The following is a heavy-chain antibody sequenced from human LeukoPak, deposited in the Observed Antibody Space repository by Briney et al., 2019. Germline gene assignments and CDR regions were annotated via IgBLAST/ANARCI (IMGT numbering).Heavy chain of an antibody. CDR2: IWYDGSSQ. J-gene: IGHJ3*02. D-gene: IGHD4-17*01. CDR3: VRPNGDYARGGLEI. CDR1: GFSFSSYG. Sequence: GRSLRLSCAASGFSFSSYGIHWVRQAPGKGLDWVAVIWYDGSSQYYADSVKGRFTISRDNSKNTVYLQMNSLTAEDAAIYYCVRPNGDYARGGLEIWGQGTVVTVSS. V-gene: IGHV3-33*08.